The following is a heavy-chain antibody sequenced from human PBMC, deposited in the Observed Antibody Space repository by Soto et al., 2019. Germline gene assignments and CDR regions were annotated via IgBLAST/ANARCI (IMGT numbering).Heavy chain of an antibody. CDR3: ARVSSPGHYNWFDP. CDR2: IYYSGST. D-gene: IGHD6-13*01. Sequence: SETLSLTCAVSGGSISTSSYYWGWIRQPPGKGLEWIGTIYYSGSTYYNPSLKSRITITVDTSRNQFSLRLSSVTATDTAVYYCARVSSPGHYNWFDPWGQGTLVTVSS. J-gene: IGHJ5*02. CDR1: GGSISTSSYY. V-gene: IGHV4-39*01.